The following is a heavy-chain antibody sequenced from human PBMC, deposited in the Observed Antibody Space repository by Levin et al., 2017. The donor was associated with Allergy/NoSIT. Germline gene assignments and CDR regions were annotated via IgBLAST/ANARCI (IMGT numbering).Heavy chain of an antibody. Sequence: QAGGSLRLSCAASGFTFSSYGMHWVRQAPGKGLEWVAVIWYDGSNKYYADSVKGRFTISRDNSKNTLYLQMNSLRAEDTAVYYCARDSWFGESTPHYWGQGTLVTVSS. V-gene: IGHV3-33*01. D-gene: IGHD3-10*01. J-gene: IGHJ4*02. CDR3: ARDSWFGESTPHY. CDR2: IWYDGSNK. CDR1: GFTFSSYG.